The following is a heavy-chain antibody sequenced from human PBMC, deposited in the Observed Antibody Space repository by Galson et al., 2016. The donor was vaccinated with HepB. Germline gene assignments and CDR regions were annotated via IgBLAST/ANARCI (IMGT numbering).Heavy chain of an antibody. J-gene: IGHJ5*02. CDR2: SYHSGST. Sequence: SETLSLTCNVSGGSVSSGSFYWTWIRKPPGKGLEWLGYSYHSGSTRYSPSLEGRPTISLDTSKNHLSLKLTSVTAADTAVYYCARGHDYGPTNWFDPWGQGILVTVSS. D-gene: IGHD4/OR15-4a*01. V-gene: IGHV4-61*03. CDR3: ARGHDYGPTNWFDP. CDR1: GGSVSSGSFY.